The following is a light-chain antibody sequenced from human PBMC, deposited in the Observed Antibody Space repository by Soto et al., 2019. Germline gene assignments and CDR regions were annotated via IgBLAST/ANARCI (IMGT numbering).Light chain of an antibody. CDR2: DAS. V-gene: IGKV1-5*01. CDR3: QQYNSFSWT. CDR1: QSITIW. Sequence: DIQMTQSPSSLSASVGDSVTITCRASQSITIWLAWYQQKPGKAPKLLIYDASSLEGGVPSRFSGSGSGTEFTLTISGLQPDDFATYYCQQYNSFSWTVGQGTKVDSK. J-gene: IGKJ1*01.